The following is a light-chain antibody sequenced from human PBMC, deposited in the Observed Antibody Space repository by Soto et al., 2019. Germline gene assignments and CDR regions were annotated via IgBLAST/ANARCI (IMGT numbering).Light chain of an antibody. CDR3: GAEHCSGNYVVV. V-gene: IGLV9-49*01. J-gene: IGLJ2*01. Sequence: QTVVTQPPSASASLGASVTLTCTLSSGYSNYRVDWYQQRPGKGPRFVMRVGTGGIVGSKGDDIPDRFSVLGSGLNRYLTIQNIQDEDEGDYHCGAEHCSGNYVVVFGGGTKLTVL. CDR1: SGYSNYR. CDR2: VGTGGIVG.